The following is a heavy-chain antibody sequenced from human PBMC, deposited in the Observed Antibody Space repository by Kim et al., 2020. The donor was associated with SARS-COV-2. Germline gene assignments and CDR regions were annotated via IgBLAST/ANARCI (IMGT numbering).Heavy chain of an antibody. CDR3: AQTPYCGGDCYPLRYNWFDP. J-gene: IGHJ5*02. CDR1: GFSLSTSGVG. D-gene: IGHD2-21*02. CDR2: IYWDDDK. V-gene: IGHV2-5*02. Sequence: SGPTLVKPTQTLTLTCTFSGFSLSTSGVGVGWIRQPPGKALEWLALIYWDDDKRYSPSLKSRLTITKDTSKNQVVLTMTNMDPVDTATYYCAQTPYCGGDCYPLRYNWFDPWGQGTLVTVSS.